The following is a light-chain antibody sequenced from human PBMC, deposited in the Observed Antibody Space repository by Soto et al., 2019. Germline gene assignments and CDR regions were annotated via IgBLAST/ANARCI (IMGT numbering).Light chain of an antibody. V-gene: IGLV3-21*01. CDR1: NIGSKS. CDR3: QVWESSSDQKV. J-gene: IGLJ2*01. CDR2: YDS. Sequence: SYELTQPPSVSVAPGKTARITCGGNNIGSKSVHWYQQKPGQAPVLVIYYDSDRPSGIPERFSGSNSGNTATLTISRVEAGDEADYYCQVWESSSDQKVFGGGTKLTVL.